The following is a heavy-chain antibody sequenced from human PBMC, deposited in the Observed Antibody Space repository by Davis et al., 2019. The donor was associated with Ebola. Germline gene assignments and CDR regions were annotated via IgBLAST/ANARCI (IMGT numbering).Heavy chain of an antibody. Sequence: MPSETLSLTCAVYGGSFSGYYWSWIRQPPGKGLEWIGEINHSGSTNYNPSLKSRVTISVDTSKNQFSLKLSSVTAADTAVYYCARDLVATAGDWFDPWGQGTLVTVSS. J-gene: IGHJ5*02. D-gene: IGHD5-12*01. CDR2: INHSGST. V-gene: IGHV4-34*01. CDR3: ARDLVATAGDWFDP. CDR1: GGSFSGYY.